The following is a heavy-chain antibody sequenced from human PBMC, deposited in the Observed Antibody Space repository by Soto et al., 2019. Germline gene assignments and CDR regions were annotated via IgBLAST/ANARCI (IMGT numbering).Heavy chain of an antibody. D-gene: IGHD6-6*01. CDR2: INHSGST. J-gene: IGHJ4*02. CDR3: ARGPRSIAARPWYYFDY. CDR1: GGSFSGYY. V-gene: IGHV4-34*01. Sequence: SETLSLTCAVYGGSFSGYYWSWIRQPPGKGLEWIGEINHSGSTNYNPSLKSRVTISVDTSKNQFSLKLSSVTAADTAVYYCARGPRSIAARPWYYFDYWGQGTLVTVSS.